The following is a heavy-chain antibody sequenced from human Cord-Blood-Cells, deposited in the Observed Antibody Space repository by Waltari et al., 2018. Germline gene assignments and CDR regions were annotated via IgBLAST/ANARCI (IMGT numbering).Heavy chain of an antibody. J-gene: IGHJ4*02. V-gene: IGHV1-2*02. D-gene: IGHD1-7*01. CDR3: ASLNWNYYYFDY. CDR1: GYPFTGYY. CDR2: INPNSGGT. Sequence: QVQLVQSGAEVKKPGASVKVPCKVSGYPFTGYYMHRVRQAPGQGLEWMGWINPNSGGTNYAQKFQGRVTMTRDTSISTAYMELSRLRSDDTAVYYCASLNWNYYYFDYWGQGTLVTVSS.